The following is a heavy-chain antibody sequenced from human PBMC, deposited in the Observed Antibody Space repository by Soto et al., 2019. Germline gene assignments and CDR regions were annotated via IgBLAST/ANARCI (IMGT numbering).Heavy chain of an antibody. CDR2: ISGSGGST. CDR1: GFTFSTYA. Sequence: GGSLRLSCAASGFTFSTYAMSWVRQAPGKWLEWVSAISGSGGSTYYADSVKGRFTISRDNSKNTLYLQMSSLRADDTAVYYFFKDRITHYVYIVATDAFYICGQGXMVTV. J-gene: IGHJ3*02. V-gene: IGHV3-23*01. CDR3: FKDRITHYVYIVATDAFYI. D-gene: IGHD5-12*01.